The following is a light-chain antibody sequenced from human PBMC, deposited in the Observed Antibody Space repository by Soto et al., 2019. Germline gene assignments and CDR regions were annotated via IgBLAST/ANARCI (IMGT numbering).Light chain of an antibody. J-gene: IGKJ1*01. CDR1: QSVLYSSNNKNY. CDR2: WAS. CDR3: QQYYSIPRT. V-gene: IGKV4-1*01. Sequence: DIVMTQSPDSLAVSLGERATINCKSSQSVLYSSNNKNYLAWYQQKPGQPPKLLIYWASTRESGVPDRFSGSGSGTDFTLTISSLQAEDVAVYHCQQYYSIPRTFSQGTKVEIK.